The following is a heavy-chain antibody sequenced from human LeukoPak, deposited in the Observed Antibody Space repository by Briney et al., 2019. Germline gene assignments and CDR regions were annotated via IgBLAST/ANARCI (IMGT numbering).Heavy chain of an antibody. CDR3: ARGRSITLLRGVAMSDGFDI. D-gene: IGHD3-10*01. CDR2: ISSSGSTI. V-gene: IGHV3-48*03. J-gene: IGHJ3*02. CDR1: GFTFSSYE. Sequence: GGSLRLSCAASGFTFSSYEMNWVRQAPGKGLEWVSYISSSGSTIYYADSVKGRFTISRDNAKNSLYLQMNSLRAEDTAVYYCARGRSITLLRGVAMSDGFDIWGQGAMVTVSS.